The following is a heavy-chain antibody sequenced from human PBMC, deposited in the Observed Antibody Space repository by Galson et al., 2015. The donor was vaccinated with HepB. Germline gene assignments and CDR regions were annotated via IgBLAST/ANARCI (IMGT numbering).Heavy chain of an antibody. J-gene: IGHJ4*02. V-gene: IGHV3-30*02. CDR1: GFTFSSYG. D-gene: IGHD3-22*01. Sequence: SLRLSCAASGFTFSSYGMHWVRQAPGKGLEWVAFIRYDGSNKYYADSVKGRFTISRDNSKNTLYLQMNSLRAEDTAVYYCAKGHLPYYYDSSGYPGIDYWGQGTLVTVSS. CDR2: IRYDGSNK. CDR3: AKGHLPYYYDSSGYPGIDY.